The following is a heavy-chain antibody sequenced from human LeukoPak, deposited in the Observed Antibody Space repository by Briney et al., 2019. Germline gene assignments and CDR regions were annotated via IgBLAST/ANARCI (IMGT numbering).Heavy chain of an antibody. J-gene: IGHJ6*02. CDR1: GFTFSSYS. CDR3: TRDNYGGSSTDYYSYYAMDV. D-gene: IGHD4-11*01. Sequence: GGSLRLSCAASGFTFSSYSMNWVRQAPGKGLEWVSYISSSSTIYYADSVKGRFTISRDNAKNTLYLQVNSLRAEDTAVYYCTRDNYGGSSTDYYSYYAMDVWGQGTTVTVSS. V-gene: IGHV3-48*04. CDR2: ISSSSTI.